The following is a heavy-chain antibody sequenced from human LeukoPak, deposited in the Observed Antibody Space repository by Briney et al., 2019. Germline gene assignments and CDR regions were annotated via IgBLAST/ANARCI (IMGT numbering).Heavy chain of an antibody. CDR2: ISSSSSYI. Sequence: GGSLRLSCAASGFTFSSYSMNWVRQAPGKGLEWVSSISSSSSYIYYADSVKGRFTISRDNAKNSLYLQMNILRAEDTAVYYCARDGHDYGGRGFDYWGQGTLVTVSP. CDR1: GFTFSSYS. J-gene: IGHJ4*02. D-gene: IGHD4-23*01. V-gene: IGHV3-21*01. CDR3: ARDGHDYGGRGFDY.